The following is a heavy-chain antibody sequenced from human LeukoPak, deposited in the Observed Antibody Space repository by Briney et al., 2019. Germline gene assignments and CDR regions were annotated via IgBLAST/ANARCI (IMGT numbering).Heavy chain of an antibody. CDR1: GYTFTSYG. Sequence: GASVKVSCKASGYTFTSYGISWVRQAPGQGLEWMGWISAYSGNTNYAQKLQGRVTMNTDTSTSTAYMELRSLRSDDTAVYYCARSFWFGEFLDYWGQGTLVTVSS. CDR2: ISAYSGNT. J-gene: IGHJ4*02. CDR3: ARSFWFGEFLDY. D-gene: IGHD3-10*01. V-gene: IGHV1-18*01.